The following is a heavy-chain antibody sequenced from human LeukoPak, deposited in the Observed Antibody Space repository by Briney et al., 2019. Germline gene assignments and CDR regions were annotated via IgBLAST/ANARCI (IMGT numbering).Heavy chain of an antibody. Sequence: GSLRLSCAASGFTFSSHWMSWVRQAPGKGLEWVASIQKDGSQKYYLESVKGRFTISRDNTKNSLYLHMSSLRADDTAVYFCATVAGYFDYWGQGTLVTVSS. CDR2: IQKDGSQK. D-gene: IGHD2-21*01. J-gene: IGHJ4*02. CDR1: GFTFSSHW. V-gene: IGHV3-7*01. CDR3: ATVAGYFDY.